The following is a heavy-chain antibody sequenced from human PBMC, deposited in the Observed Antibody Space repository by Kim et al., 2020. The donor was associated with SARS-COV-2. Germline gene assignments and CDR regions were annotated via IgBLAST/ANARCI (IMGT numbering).Heavy chain of an antibody. Sequence: GGSLRLSCATSGFNFSSYSMNWVRQAPGKGLEWVSSISSSSSYIYYADSVKGRFTISRDNAKNSLYLQMNSLRAEDTAVYYCARGYYYDSSGYPNWGQGTLVTVSS. CDR3: ARGYYYDSSGYPN. V-gene: IGHV3-21*01. J-gene: IGHJ4*02. CDR2: ISSSSSYI. D-gene: IGHD3-22*01. CDR1: GFNFSSYS.